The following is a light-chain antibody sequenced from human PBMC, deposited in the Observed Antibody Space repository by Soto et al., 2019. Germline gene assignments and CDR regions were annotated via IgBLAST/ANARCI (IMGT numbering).Light chain of an antibody. CDR2: AAS. CDR3: LQSYSTPFT. Sequence: DIQMTQSPSSLSASVGDRVTITCRVSPSLSSYLNWYQQKPGKVPKLLIYAASSLQSGVPSRFSGSGSGTDFTLTISSLQPEDFATYYCLQSYSTPFTFGHGTKVDIK. J-gene: IGKJ3*01. V-gene: IGKV1-39*01. CDR1: PSLSSY.